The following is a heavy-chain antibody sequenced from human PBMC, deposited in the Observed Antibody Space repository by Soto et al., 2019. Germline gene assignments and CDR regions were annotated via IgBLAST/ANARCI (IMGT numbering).Heavy chain of an antibody. Sequence: GGSLRLSCAASGFDFYYYNMNWVRQAPGRGLEWVSSISGTGIDIHFADSVKGRFVISRDNAKTSLYLQMNRLRPEDTAVYYCARERVVNYTDYYFDYWGHGTLVTVSS. CDR3: ARERVVNYTDYYFDY. D-gene: IGHD3-16*02. J-gene: IGHJ4*01. CDR1: GFDFYYYN. V-gene: IGHV3-21*01. CDR2: ISGTGIDI.